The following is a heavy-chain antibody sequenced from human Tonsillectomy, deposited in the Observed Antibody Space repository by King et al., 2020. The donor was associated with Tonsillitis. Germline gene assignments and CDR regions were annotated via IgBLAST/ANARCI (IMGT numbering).Heavy chain of an antibody. D-gene: IGHD3-22*01. J-gene: IGHJ4*01. V-gene: IGHV2-70*11. CDR3: VRTTHYYDISGYFLFDY. CDR1: GFSPSTIGMC. CDR2: IDWEDVT. Sequence: VTLKESGPALVKPTQTLTLTCTFSGFSPSTIGMCVSWILQPPGKALEWRARIDWEDVTYDSTSLKTKLTISKDTSKNQVVLTMTNMDPVDTATYYCVRTTHYYDISGYFLFDYWGHGTLVTVSS.